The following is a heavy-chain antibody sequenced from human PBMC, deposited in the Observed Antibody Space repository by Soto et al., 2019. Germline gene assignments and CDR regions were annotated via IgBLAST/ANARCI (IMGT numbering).Heavy chain of an antibody. CDR2: INHSGSS. D-gene: IGHD2-15*01. CDR1: GGSFSGYY. J-gene: IGHJ5*02. Sequence: QVQLQQWGAGLLKPSETLSLTCAVYGGSFSGYYWSWIRQPPGKGLEWIGEINHSGSSHYNPSLTSRLTIAVDPSKNQRSLQLSSVTAADTAVYYCARDCSGGSCCDWFDPWGQGTLVTVSS. V-gene: IGHV4-34*01. CDR3: ARDCSGGSCCDWFDP.